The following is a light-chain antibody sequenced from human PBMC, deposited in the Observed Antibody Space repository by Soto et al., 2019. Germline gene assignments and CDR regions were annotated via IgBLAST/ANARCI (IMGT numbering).Light chain of an antibody. V-gene: IGKV1-5*01. CDR1: QSISSW. CDR3: QQYNSYLHT. J-gene: IGKJ2*01. Sequence: DIQMTQSPSTLSASVGDRVTITCRASQSISSWLAWYQQKPGKAPKLLIYDASSLESGVPSRFSGSGSGAEFTLTISSLQPDDFATYYCQQYNSYLHTFGQGTKVVIK. CDR2: DAS.